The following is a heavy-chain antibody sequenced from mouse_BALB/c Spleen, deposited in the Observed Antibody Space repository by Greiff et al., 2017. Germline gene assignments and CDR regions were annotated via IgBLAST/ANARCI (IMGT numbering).Heavy chain of an antibody. CDR2: IWSGGST. CDR1: GFSLTSYG. V-gene: IGHV2-2*02. J-gene: IGHJ3*01. CDR3: ARNDYDVGFAY. D-gene: IGHD2-4*01. Sequence: QVQLQQSGPGLVQPSQSLSITCTVSGFSLTSYGVHWVRQSPGKGLEWLGVIWSGGSTDYNADFISRLSISKDNSKSQVFFKMNSLQANDTAIYYCARNDYDVGFAYWGQGTLVTVSA.